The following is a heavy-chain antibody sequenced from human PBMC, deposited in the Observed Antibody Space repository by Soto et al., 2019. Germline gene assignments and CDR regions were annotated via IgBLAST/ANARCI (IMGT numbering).Heavy chain of an antibody. D-gene: IGHD3-16*01. V-gene: IGHV3-74*01. J-gene: IGHJ4*02. CDR2: INYDGSTT. CDR3: ARVARGAWGVFDS. Sequence: EVQLVESGGGLVQPRESLRLSCAASGFTFSSYWMHWVRQAPGKGLVWVSRINYDGSTTGYADAVKGRFTISRDNAKDTVYLEMNSLTAEDTAVYYCARVARGAWGVFDSWGQGTLVTVSS. CDR1: GFTFSSYW.